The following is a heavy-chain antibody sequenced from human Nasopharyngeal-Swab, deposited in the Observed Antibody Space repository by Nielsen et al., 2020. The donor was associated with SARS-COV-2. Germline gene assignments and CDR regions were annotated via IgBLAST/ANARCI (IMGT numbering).Heavy chain of an antibody. Sequence: GASLKISCAASGFTFSSYWMSWVRQAPGKGLEWVAYIKEDGSEKYFVDSVKGRFTISRDNSKNTLYLQMNSLRAEDTAVYYCARDKERAGYSSGWYGLGGQGTLVTVSS. CDR3: ARDKERAGYSSGWYGL. D-gene: IGHD6-19*01. CDR2: IKEDGSEK. J-gene: IGHJ4*02. CDR1: GFTFSSYW. V-gene: IGHV3-7*01.